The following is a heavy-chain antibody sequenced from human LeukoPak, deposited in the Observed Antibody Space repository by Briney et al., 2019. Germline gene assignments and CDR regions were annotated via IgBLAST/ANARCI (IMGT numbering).Heavy chain of an antibody. CDR1: GGSFSGYY. CDR2: MSTSDSPI. D-gene: IGHD1-1*01. V-gene: IGHV3-11*04. J-gene: IGHJ5*02. CDR3: ARELNGAFDP. Sequence: LSLTCAVYGGSFSGYYMSWIRQAPGKGLEWVSYMSTSDSPIYYTDSVKGRFTISRDNAKNSLYLQMNSLRASDTAVYYCARELNGAFDPWGQGTLVTVSS.